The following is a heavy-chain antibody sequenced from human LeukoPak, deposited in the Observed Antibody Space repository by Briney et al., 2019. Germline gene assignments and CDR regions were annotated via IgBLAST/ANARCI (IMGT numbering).Heavy chain of an antibody. V-gene: IGHV3-23*01. D-gene: IGHD6-13*01. CDR1: GFTFGTSA. Sequence: GGSLRLSCAASGFTFGTSAMSWVRQAPGKGPEWVSTFGRSGSDTYYSDSVKGRFTIFRDNSKNTLYLQMNSLRDEDTAVYYCTKGSLGSWYYFDYWGQGTLVTVSS. CDR3: TKGSLGSWYYFDY. J-gene: IGHJ4*02. CDR2: FGRSGSDT.